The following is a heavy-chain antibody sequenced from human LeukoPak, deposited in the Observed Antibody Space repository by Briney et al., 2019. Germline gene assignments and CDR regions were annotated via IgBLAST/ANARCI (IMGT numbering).Heavy chain of an antibody. V-gene: IGHV3-21*01. CDR3: ARAYSLGAVTTDAFDI. J-gene: IGHJ3*02. Sequence: GGSLRLSCAASGFTFSSCSMNWVRQAPGKGLEWVSSISSSSSYIYYADSVKGRFTISRDNAKNSLYLQMNSLRAEDTAVYYCARAYSLGAVTTDAFDIWGQGTMVTVSS. CDR1: GFTFSSCS. D-gene: IGHD3-16*01. CDR2: ISSSSSYI.